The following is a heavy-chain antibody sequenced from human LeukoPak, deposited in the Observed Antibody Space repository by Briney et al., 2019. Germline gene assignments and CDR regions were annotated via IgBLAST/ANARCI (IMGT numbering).Heavy chain of an antibody. CDR1: GGTFSSYA. J-gene: IGHJ4*02. CDR2: IIPIFGTA. V-gene: IGHV1-69*13. D-gene: IGHD3-10*01. CDR3: ARMDGSGSYYFDY. Sequence: GASVKVSCKASGGTFSSYAISWVRQAPGQGLEWMGGIIPIFGTANYAQKFQGRVTITADESTGTAYMELSSLRSEDTAVYYCARMDGSGSYYFDYWGQGTLVTVSS.